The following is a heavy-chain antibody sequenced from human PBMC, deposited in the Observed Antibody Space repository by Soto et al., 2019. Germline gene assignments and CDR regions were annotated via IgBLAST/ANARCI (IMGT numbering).Heavy chain of an antibody. Sequence: QVRLVQSGAEVKKPGASVKVSCKGSGYTFTSYGITWVRQAPGQGLEWIGWISAHNGNTNYAQKLQGRVTVTRDSSTSTAYMELRSLRSDDTAVYYCARGRYGDYWGQGALVTVSS. D-gene: IGHD1-1*01. V-gene: IGHV1-18*01. CDR2: ISAHNGNT. J-gene: IGHJ4*02. CDR3: ARGRYGDY. CDR1: GYTFTSYG.